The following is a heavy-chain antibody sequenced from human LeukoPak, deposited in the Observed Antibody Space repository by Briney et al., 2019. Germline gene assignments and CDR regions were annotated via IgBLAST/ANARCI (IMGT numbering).Heavy chain of an antibody. CDR3: ARDRSGYDSGAFDI. V-gene: IGHV3-53*01. Sequence: GGSLRLSGAASGFTFSTNYMSWVRQAPGKGLEWISVIYSGGSTYYADSVKGRFTICRDDSKNTLYLQMNSLRAEDTAVYYCARDRSGYDSGAFDIWGQGTMVTVSS. CDR2: IYSGGST. CDR1: GFTFSTNY. J-gene: IGHJ3*02. D-gene: IGHD5-12*01.